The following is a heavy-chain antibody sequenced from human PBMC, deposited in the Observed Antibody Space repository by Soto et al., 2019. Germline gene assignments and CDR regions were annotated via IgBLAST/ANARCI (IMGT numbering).Heavy chain of an antibody. J-gene: IGHJ4*02. V-gene: IGHV4-39*01. CDR2: IYYSGST. CDR1: GGSISSSSYY. Sequence: PSETLSLTCTVSGGSISSSSYYWGWIRQPPGKGLEWIGSIYYSGSTYYNPSLKSRVTISVDTSKNQFSLKLSSVTAADTAVYYCASLGGNGYYFDYWGQGTLVTVSS. CDR3: ASLGGNGYYFDY. D-gene: IGHD2-15*01.